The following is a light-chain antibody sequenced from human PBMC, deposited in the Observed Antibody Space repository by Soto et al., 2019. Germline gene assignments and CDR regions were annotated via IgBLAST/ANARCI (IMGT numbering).Light chain of an antibody. V-gene: IGKV3-20*01. CDR1: QSVRNNF. Sequence: EIVLTQSPGTLSLSPGERATLSCRASQSVRNNFLAWYQQKPGQAPRFLIYGASSRATGIPDRFSGGGSGTDFTLTISRLEPEDFAVYYCQQFGNYPLTXGGGT. CDR3: QQFGNYPLT. CDR2: GAS. J-gene: IGKJ4*01.